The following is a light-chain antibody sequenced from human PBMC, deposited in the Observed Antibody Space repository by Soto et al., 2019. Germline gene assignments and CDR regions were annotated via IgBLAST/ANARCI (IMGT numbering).Light chain of an antibody. CDR3: QQRSNWPTVLT. J-gene: IGKJ4*01. CDR1: QSVTTF. Sequence: EIVLTQSPATLSLSPGERATLSCRASQSVTTFLAWYQQKPGQAPRLLIYDASTRATGIPDRFSGSGSGTDFTLTISSLEPEDFAVYYCQQRSNWPTVLTLGGGTKVDIK. V-gene: IGKV3-11*01. CDR2: DAS.